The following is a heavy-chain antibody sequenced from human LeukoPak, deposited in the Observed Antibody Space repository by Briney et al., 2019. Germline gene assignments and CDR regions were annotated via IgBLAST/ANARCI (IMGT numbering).Heavy chain of an antibody. Sequence: SETLSLTCTVSGGSISSSSYYWSWIRQPAGKGLEWIGRIYTSGSTNCNPSLKSRVTMSVDTSKNQFSLKLSSVTAADTAVYYCASSSSWSMFDPWGQGTLVTVSS. V-gene: IGHV4-61*02. CDR2: IYTSGST. J-gene: IGHJ5*02. D-gene: IGHD6-13*01. CDR3: ASSSSWSMFDP. CDR1: GGSISSSSYY.